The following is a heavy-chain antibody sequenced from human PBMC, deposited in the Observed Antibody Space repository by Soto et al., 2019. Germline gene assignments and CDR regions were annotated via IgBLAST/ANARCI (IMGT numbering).Heavy chain of an antibody. CDR2: INPNSGDT. Sequence: ASVKVSCKASGYTFTGYYMHWVRQAPGQGLEWMGWINPNSGDTNYAQRFQDRVTMTRDTSISTAYMELSRLRSDDTAVYYCARVVGTTIGEFDYWGKGTLVTVSS. V-gene: IGHV1-2*02. CDR1: GYTFTGYY. CDR3: ARVVGTTIGEFDY. D-gene: IGHD1-26*01. J-gene: IGHJ4*02.